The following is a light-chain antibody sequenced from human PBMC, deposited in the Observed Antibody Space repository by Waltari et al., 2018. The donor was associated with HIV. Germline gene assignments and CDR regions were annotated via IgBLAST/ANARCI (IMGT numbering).Light chain of an antibody. CDR3: AAWDGSVSGRV. Sequence: QSVLTQPPSASGTPGQRVTISCSGGSFNIGSNYVYWYQQFPGTAPRLLIYRNTLRPSGVPDRFSGSKSATSASLAISGLRSEDEADYFCAAWDGSVSGRVFGGGTKLTVL. V-gene: IGLV1-47*01. J-gene: IGLJ3*02. CDR1: SFNIGSNY. CDR2: RNT.